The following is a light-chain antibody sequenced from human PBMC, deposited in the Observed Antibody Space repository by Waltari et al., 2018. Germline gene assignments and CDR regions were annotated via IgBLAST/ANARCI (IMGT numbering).Light chain of an antibody. CDR2: DVT. CDR1: NRDVGAFNF. J-gene: IGLJ2*01. V-gene: IGLV2-14*03. CDR3: SSYTRTNTLV. Sequence: QSALTQPASVSGSPGQSITISCTGTNRDVGAFNFVSWFQQHPGKAPKLLIYDVTKRPSGVSKRFSGSKSGNTASLTISGLQTEDEAEYYCSSYTRTNTLVFGGGSRLTVL.